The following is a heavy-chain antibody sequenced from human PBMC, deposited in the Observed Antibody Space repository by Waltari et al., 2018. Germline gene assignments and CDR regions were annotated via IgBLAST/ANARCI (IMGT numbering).Heavy chain of an antibody. D-gene: IGHD5-12*01. J-gene: IGHJ3*01. Sequence: QLQLQESGPRLVRPSETLSLICRVSGVSITSNRHYWAWIGQSPGQGLEGVGTVSYSGTTYIIPSLKSRGSVSRDTSKNQVSLILGSVTAADMAVYYCATYIGASVGTAAFDVWGQGTMVTVSS. CDR1: GVSITSNRHY. CDR2: VSYSGTT. CDR3: ATYIGASVGTAAFDV. V-gene: IGHV4-39*01.